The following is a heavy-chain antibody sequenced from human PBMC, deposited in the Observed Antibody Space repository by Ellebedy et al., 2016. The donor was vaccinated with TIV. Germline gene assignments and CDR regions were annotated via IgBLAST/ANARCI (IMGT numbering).Heavy chain of an antibody. J-gene: IGHJ5*02. CDR3: ARDHPSGYTNKNWFDP. CDR2: IIPIFGTA. V-gene: IGHV1-69*13. CDR1: GGTFSSYA. Sequence: AASVKVSCKASGGTFSSYAISWVRQAPGQGLEWMGGIIPIFGTANYAQKFQGRVTITADESTSTAYMELSSLRSEDTAVYYCARDHPSGYTNKNWFDPWGQGTLVTVSS. D-gene: IGHD5-12*01.